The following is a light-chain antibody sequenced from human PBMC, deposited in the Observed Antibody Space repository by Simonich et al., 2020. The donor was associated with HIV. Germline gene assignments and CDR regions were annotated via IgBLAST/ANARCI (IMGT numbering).Light chain of an antibody. CDR2: DTT. CDR3: LLTYGGARV. CDR1: TGAVTSGHF. J-gene: IGLJ2*01. V-gene: IGLV7-46*01. Sequence: QAVVTQEPSLTVSPGGTLTLTCGSSTGAVTSGHFPYWFQQKAGQAPRTLIYDTTSKHSWTPARLSGSLLGGKAALTLSGAQAEDEAEYYCLLTYGGARVFGGGTKLTVL.